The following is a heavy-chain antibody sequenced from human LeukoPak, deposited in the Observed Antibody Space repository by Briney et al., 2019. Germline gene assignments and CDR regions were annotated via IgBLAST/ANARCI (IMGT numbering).Heavy chain of an antibody. CDR2: ISSSVSAI. D-gene: IGHD4-11*01. Sequence: GGSLRLSCAASGFTFSSFSMNWVRQAPGKGLEWVSYISSSVSAIYYADSVKGRFTISRDNAKNSLYLQVNSLRAEDTAVYYCARDRGNYVIEAFDIWGQGTMVTVSS. J-gene: IGHJ3*02. V-gene: IGHV3-48*04. CDR1: GFTFSSFS. CDR3: ARDRGNYVIEAFDI.